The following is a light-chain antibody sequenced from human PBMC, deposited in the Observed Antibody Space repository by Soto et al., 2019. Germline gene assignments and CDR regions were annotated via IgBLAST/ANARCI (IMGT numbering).Light chain of an antibody. J-gene: IGLJ2*01. Sequence: QSALTQPASVSGSPGQSITISCTGTNNDVGAYPYVSWYQQHPGTAPKLIIYEVTNRPSGISDRFSGSKSGNTASLTISGLQAEDESDYYCSSFATSDTTVIFGGGTKVTVL. CDR1: NNDVGAYPY. CDR2: EVT. CDR3: SSFATSDTTVI. V-gene: IGLV2-14*01.